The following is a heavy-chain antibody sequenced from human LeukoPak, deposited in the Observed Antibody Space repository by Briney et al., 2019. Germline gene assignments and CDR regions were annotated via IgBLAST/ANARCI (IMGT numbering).Heavy chain of an antibody. J-gene: IGHJ6*02. V-gene: IGHV4-31*03. D-gene: IGHD3-16*01. CDR3: AREPIDYVWGRTGMDV. CDR1: GGSISSGGDY. Sequence: SQTLSLTCTVSGGSISSGGDYWSWIRQPPGKGLEWIGYIYYSGSTFYNPSLKSRVTIAVHTSKNQFSLKLSPVTAADTAVYYYAREPIDYVWGRTGMDVWGQGTTVTVSS. CDR2: IYYSGST.